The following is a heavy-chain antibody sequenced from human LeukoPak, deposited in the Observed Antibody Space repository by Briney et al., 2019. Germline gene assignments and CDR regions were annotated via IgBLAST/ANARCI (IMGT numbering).Heavy chain of an antibody. D-gene: IGHD3-10*01. CDR2: IYYSGST. V-gene: IGHV4-31*03. CDR1: GGSISSGGYY. J-gene: IGHJ4*02. CDR3: ARGERFGESY. Sequence: SETLSLTCTVSGGSISSGGYYWSWIRQHPGKGLEWIGYIYYSGSTYYNPSLKSRVTISVDTSKNQFSLKLSSVTAADTAVYYCARGERFGESYWGQGTLVTVSS.